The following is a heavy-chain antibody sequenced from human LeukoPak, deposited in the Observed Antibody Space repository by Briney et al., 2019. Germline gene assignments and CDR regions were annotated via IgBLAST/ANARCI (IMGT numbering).Heavy chain of an antibody. J-gene: IGHJ5*02. D-gene: IGHD3-10*01. CDR1: GFTFTSSA. CDR3: ARAPITMVRGVTPTYWFDP. V-gene: IGHV1-58*01. CDR2: IVVGSGNT. Sequence: GASVKVSCKASGFTFTSSAVQWVRQARGQRLEWIGWIVVGSGNTNYAQKFQERVTITRDMSTSTAYMELSSLRSEDTAVYYCARAPITMVRGVTPTYWFDPWGQGTLVTVSS.